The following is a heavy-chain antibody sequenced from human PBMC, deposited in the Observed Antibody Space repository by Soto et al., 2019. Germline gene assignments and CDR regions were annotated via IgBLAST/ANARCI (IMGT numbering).Heavy chain of an antibody. D-gene: IGHD3-3*01. Sequence: PGGSLRLSCTASGFTFGDYAMSWFRQAPGKGLEWVGFIRSKAYGGTTEYAASVKGRFTISRDDSKGIAYLQMNSLKTEDTAVYYCTSFGGNYDFWSGYPLDVWGQGTTVTVSS. J-gene: IGHJ6*02. CDR2: IRSKAYGGTT. CDR3: TSFGGNYDFWSGYPLDV. CDR1: GFTFGDYA. V-gene: IGHV3-49*03.